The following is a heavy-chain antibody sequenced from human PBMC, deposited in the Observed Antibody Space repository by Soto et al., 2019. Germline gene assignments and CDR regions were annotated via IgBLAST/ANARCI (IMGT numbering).Heavy chain of an antibody. V-gene: IGHV4-59*08. CDR3: ARHRGPTGPNY. D-gene: IGHD3-10*01. Sequence: SETLSLTCTVSGGSISSYYWSWIRQPPGKGLEWIGYIYYTGSTNYNPSLKSRVTISVDTSKKQFSLKLRSVTAADTAVYYCARHRGPTGPNYWGQGTLVTVSS. CDR2: IYYTGST. CDR1: GGSISSYY. J-gene: IGHJ4*02.